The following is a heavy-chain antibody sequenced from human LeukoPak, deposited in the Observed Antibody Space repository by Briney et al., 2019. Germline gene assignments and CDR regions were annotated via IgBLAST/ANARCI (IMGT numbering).Heavy chain of an antibody. CDR2: ITESGDIT. CDR3: AKYCSGVTCSGY. CDR1: GFTFRSYA. D-gene: IGHD2-15*01. Sequence: GGSLRLSCAASGFTFRSYAMCWVRLAPGKGPEWVSGITESGDITYYADSVQGRFITSRDNSKNTLSLQMNSPRVEDTATYYCAKYCSGVTCSGYWGQGTVVTVSS. J-gene: IGHJ4*02. V-gene: IGHV3-23*01.